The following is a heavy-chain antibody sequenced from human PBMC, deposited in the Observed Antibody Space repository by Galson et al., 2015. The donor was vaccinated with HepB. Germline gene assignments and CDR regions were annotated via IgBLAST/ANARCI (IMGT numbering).Heavy chain of an antibody. CDR1: GYTFTSYD. CDR3: ARVRITMVQGVIMYYYYYYMDV. D-gene: IGHD3-10*01. J-gene: IGHJ6*03. Sequence: SVKVSCKASGYTFTSYDINWVRQATGQGLEWMGWMNSNSGNTGYAQKFQGRVTMTRNTSISTAYMELSSLRSEDTAVYYCARVRITMVQGVIMYYYYYYMDVWGKGTTVTVSS. V-gene: IGHV1-8*01. CDR2: MNSNSGNT.